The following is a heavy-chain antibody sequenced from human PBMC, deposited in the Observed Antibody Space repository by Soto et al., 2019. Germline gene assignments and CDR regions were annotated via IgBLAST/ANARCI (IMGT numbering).Heavy chain of an antibody. CDR1: GGTFSSYA. D-gene: IGHD3-16*01. V-gene: IGHV1-69*06. CDR2: IIPIFGTA. CDR3: ARGPLTLGFDY. J-gene: IGHJ4*02. Sequence: RASVKVSCKASGGTFSSYAISWVRQAPGQGLEWMGGIIPIFGTANYAQKFQGRVTITADKSTSTAYMELSSLRSEDTAVYYCARGPLTLGFDYWGQGTLVTVSS.